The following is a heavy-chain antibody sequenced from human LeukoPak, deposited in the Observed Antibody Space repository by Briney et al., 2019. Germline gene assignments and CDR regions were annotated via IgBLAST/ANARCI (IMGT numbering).Heavy chain of an antibody. CDR3: AIDTTPPTAGFDP. CDR2: IRYDGSNK. D-gene: IGHD6-25*01. V-gene: IGHV3-30*02. CDR1: GFTFSSYG. J-gene: IGHJ5*02. Sequence: GGSLRLSCAASGFTFSSYGMHWVRQAPGKGLEWVAFIRYDGSNKYYADSVKGRFTISRDNSKNTLYLQMNSLRAEDTAVYYCAIDTTPPTAGFDPWGQGTLVTVSS.